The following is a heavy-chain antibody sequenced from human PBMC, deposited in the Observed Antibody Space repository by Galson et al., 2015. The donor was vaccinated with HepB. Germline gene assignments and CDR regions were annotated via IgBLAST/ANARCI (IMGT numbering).Heavy chain of an antibody. J-gene: IGHJ4*02. CDR2: ISGGSRYI. CDR1: GFTFYSYT. D-gene: IGHD6-13*01. CDR3: VRAAYSGTWYAPGDY. V-gene: IGHV3-21*01. Sequence: SLRLSCAASGFTFYSYTMNWVRQAPGKGLEWLASISGGSRYIYYRGSMKGRFTISRDNAQNSLYLQTTSLRAEDTAVYYCVRAAYSGTWYAPGDYWGQGTLVTVSS.